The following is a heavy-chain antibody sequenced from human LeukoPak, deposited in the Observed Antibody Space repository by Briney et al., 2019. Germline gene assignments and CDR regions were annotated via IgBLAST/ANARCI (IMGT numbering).Heavy chain of an antibody. CDR1: GFTFSSYA. V-gene: IGHV3-23*01. Sequence: GGSLRLSCAASGFTFSSYAMSWVRQAPGKGLEWVSAISGSGGSTYYADSVKGRFTISRDNAKNSLYLQMNSLRAEDTALYYCAKSKGYDSSGYYFDYWGQGTLVTVSS. J-gene: IGHJ4*02. D-gene: IGHD3-22*01. CDR2: ISGSGGST. CDR3: AKSKGYDSSGYYFDY.